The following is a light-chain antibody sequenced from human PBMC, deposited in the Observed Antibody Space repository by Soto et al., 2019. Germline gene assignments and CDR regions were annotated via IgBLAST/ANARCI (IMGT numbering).Light chain of an antibody. CDR3: MQGSHWPWT. Sequence: DAVMSQSPLSLPVTLGQPATISCRSSQSLVYSDGDTYLNWYHQRPGQSPRRLLYKVSNRDSGVPDGFRGSGSGTDFTLTISRVEAEDVGVYYCMQGSHWPWTFGQGTKVEIK. CDR1: QSLVYSDGDTY. V-gene: IGKV2-30*01. J-gene: IGKJ1*01. CDR2: KVS.